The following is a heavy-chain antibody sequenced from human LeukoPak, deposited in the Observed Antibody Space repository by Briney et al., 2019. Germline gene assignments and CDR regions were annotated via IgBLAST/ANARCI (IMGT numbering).Heavy chain of an antibody. D-gene: IGHD3-16*01. CDR2: IYYSGST. J-gene: IGHJ3*02. Sequence: PSETLSLTCTVSGGSISSYYWSWIRQPPGKGLEWIGYIYYSGSTNYNPSLKSRVTISVDTSKNQFSLKLSSVTAADTAVYYCARIGNYDYVWGSPNDAFDIWGQGTMVTVSS. CDR1: GGSISSYY. V-gene: IGHV4-59*08. CDR3: ARIGNYDYVWGSPNDAFDI.